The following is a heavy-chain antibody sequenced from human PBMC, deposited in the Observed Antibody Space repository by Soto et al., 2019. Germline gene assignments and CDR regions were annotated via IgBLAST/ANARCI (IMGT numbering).Heavy chain of an antibody. CDR3: ARTLYXTNGVCYKYYYYYYGMDV. D-gene: IGHD2-8*01. Sequence: SETLSLTCAVYGGSFSCYYWSWIRQPPGKGLEWIGEINHSGSTNYNPSLKGRVTISVDTSKNQFSLKLSSVTAADTAVYYCARTLYXTNGVCYKYYYYYYGMDVWGQGTTVTVS. CDR2: INHSGST. CDR1: GGSFSCYY. V-gene: IGHV4-34*01. J-gene: IGHJ6*02.